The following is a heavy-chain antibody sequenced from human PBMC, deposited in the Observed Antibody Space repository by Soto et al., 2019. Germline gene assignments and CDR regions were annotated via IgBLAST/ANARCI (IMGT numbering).Heavy chain of an antibody. Sequence: EIQLMQSGGGLVRPGGSLRLSCAASGFSFSSYWMSWVRQAPGKGPEWVANIKEDGGEQNYVDSVKGRFTISRDNTENSLFLQMNNLRAEDSAIYYCAITTSTVSYWFDPWGPGTQVTVSS. J-gene: IGHJ5*02. CDR2: IKEDGGEQ. V-gene: IGHV3-7*03. CDR3: AITTSTVSYWFDP. D-gene: IGHD4-4*01. CDR1: GFSFSSYW.